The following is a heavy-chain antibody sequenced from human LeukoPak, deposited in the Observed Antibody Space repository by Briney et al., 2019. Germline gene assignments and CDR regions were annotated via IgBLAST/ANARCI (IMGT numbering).Heavy chain of an antibody. J-gene: IGHJ5*02. CDR1: GFTFSSYW. Sequence: GGSLRLSCAASGFTFSSYWMSWVRQAPGKGLEWVANIKQDGSEKYYVDSVKGRFTISRDNAKNSLYLQMNSLRAEDTTVYYCARDLFSAGSDPWGQGTLVTVSP. CDR2: IKQDGSEK. D-gene: IGHD3-10*02. CDR3: ARDLFSAGSDP. V-gene: IGHV3-7*01.